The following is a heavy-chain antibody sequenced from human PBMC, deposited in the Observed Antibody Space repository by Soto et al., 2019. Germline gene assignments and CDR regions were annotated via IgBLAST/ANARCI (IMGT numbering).Heavy chain of an antibody. CDR2: IYYSGST. J-gene: IGHJ4*02. Sequence: SETLSLTCTVSGGSISSSSYYWGWIRQPPGKGLEWIGSIYYSGSTYYNPSLKSRVTISVDTSKNQFSLKLSSVTTADTAVYYCARQRAEYYYDSSGYSFDYWGQGTLVTVSS. CDR3: ARQRAEYYYDSSGYSFDY. V-gene: IGHV4-39*01. D-gene: IGHD3-22*01. CDR1: GGSISSSSYY.